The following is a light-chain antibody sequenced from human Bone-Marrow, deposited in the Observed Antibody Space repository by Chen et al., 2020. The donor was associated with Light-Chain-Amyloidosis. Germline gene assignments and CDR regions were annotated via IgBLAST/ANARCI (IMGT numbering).Light chain of an antibody. CDR1: DLPTKY. J-gene: IGLJ2*01. V-gene: IGLV3-25*03. CDR2: RDT. Sequence: SYYLPQPPSVSASPGQTARIPCSGDDLPTKYAYWYQQKPGQAPVLVIHRDTERPSGISERFSGSSSGTTATLTISGVQAEDEADYHCQSADSSGTYEVIFGGGTKLTVL. CDR3: QSADSSGTYEVI.